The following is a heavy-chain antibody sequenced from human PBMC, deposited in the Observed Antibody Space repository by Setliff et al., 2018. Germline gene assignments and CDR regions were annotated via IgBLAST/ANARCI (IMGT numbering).Heavy chain of an antibody. CDR1: GYRFTTYG. D-gene: IGHD3-9*01. V-gene: IGHV1-18*01. J-gene: IGHJ5*02. Sequence: ASVKVSCKASGYRFTTYGINWVRQAPGQGLEWMGWISPYNGNTKYAQKFQGRVTMTADTSTSTAYMELRSLRFDDTAVYYCARDILLVEGVPVTGCWFDPWGQGARVTVSS. CDR3: ARDILLVEGVPVTGCWFDP. CDR2: ISPYNGNT.